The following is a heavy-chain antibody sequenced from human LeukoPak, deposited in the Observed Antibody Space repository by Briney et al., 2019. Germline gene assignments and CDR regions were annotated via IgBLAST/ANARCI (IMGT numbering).Heavy chain of an antibody. CDR3: ARVWYGDYERDY. Sequence: GGSLRLSCAASGFTFSNYAMYWVRQAPGKGLEWVSAITASGADTYYADSVKGRFTISRDNSKNTLYLQMNNLRLEDTALYYCARVWYGDYERDYWGQGTLVTVSS. CDR1: GFTFSNYA. J-gene: IGHJ4*02. D-gene: IGHD4-17*01. CDR2: ITASGADT. V-gene: IGHV3-23*01.